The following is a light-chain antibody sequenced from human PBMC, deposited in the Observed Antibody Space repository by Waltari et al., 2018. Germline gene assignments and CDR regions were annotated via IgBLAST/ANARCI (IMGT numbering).Light chain of an antibody. CDR2: DVS. CDR1: SSDVGYYNS. Sequence: QSALTQPASVSGSPGQSIPVSCTGTSSDVGYYNSVSWYQQYPGKAPKLMIYDVSNRPSGVSNRFSGSKSGNTASLTISGLQAEDEADYYCSSYTSSTTLVVFGGGTKLTVL. CDR3: SSYTSSTTLVV. V-gene: IGLV2-14*03. J-gene: IGLJ2*01.